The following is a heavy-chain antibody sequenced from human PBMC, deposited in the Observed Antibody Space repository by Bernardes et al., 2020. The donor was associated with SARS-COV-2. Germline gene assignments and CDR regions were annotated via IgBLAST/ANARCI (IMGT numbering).Heavy chain of an antibody. CDR2: IYYSGST. CDR1: GGSIRSSDYY. D-gene: IGHD3-3*01. CDR3: ARASGSITIFGVVIIGGMDV. Sequence: SETLSLTCTVSGGSIRSSDYYWVWLRQPPGKGLEWIGTIYYSGSTYYNPSLKSRVTISVDTSKNQFSLKLSSVTAADTAVYYCARASGSITIFGVVIIGGMDVWGQGTTVTVSS. V-gene: IGHV4-30-4*08. J-gene: IGHJ6*02.